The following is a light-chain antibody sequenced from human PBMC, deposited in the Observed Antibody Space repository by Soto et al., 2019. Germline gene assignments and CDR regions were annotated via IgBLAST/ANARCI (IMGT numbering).Light chain of an antibody. CDR1: SSDVGAYNR. CDR3: SSYTSSSTLYV. J-gene: IGLJ1*01. Sequence: QSALTQPPSASGSPGQSVTISCTGTSSDVGAYNRVSWYQHHPGKAPKLTIYEVTNRPSGVSNRFSGSKSGNTASLTISGLRTEDEADYYCSSYTSSSTLYVFATGTKLTVL. V-gene: IGLV2-14*01. CDR2: EVT.